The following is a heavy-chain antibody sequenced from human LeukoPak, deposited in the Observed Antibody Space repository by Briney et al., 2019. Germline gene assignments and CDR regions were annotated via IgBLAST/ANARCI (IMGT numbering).Heavy chain of an antibody. CDR3: TTSSPQNYFDY. J-gene: IGHJ4*02. D-gene: IGHD1-26*01. V-gene: IGHV3-33*01. Sequence: GGSLRLSCAASGFTFSSYGFHWVRQAPGKGLEWETVIWYDGSNKYYADSVRGRFTISRDDSKNTLYLQMNDLRAEDTAVYYCTTSSPQNYFDYWGQGTPVTVSS. CDR2: IWYDGSNK. CDR1: GFTFSSYG.